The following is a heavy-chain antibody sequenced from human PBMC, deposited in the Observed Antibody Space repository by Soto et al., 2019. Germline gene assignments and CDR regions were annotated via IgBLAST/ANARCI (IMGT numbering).Heavy chain of an antibody. V-gene: IGHV4-34*01. Sequence: SETLSLTCGVSGGSFRGFDWTWIRPSPGKGREWLGDINHVGITNYNPSLKSRVSIPVDTLKSRFFVNLNSVTAADTALYYCAGANDLWVGRKQTIDSRSQRNLVTVSS. CDR3: AGANDLWVGRKQTIDS. CDR2: INHVGIT. CDR1: GGSFRGFD. D-gene: IGHD3-3*01. J-gene: IGHJ4*02.